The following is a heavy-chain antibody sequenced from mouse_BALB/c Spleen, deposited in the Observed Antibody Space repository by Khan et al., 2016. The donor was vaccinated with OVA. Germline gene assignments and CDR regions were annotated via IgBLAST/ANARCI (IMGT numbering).Heavy chain of an antibody. V-gene: IGHV14-3*02. CDR1: GFNIKDSY. Sequence: EVQLQESGAELVKPGASVRLSCTASGFNIKDSYMHWVKQRPEQGLEWIGRIDPANGNTNYDPKFQGKATITADTSSNTAYLQLSSLTSEDTAVYYCVRSAGSSVYWGQGTLVTVSA. CDR2: IDPANGNT. D-gene: IGHD1-1*01. J-gene: IGHJ3*01. CDR3: VRSAGSSVY.